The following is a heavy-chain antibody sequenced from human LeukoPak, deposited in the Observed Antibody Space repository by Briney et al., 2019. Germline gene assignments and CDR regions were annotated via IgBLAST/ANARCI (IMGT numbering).Heavy chain of an antibody. CDR2: VSSGFHV. D-gene: IGHD5-18*01. J-gene: IGHJ4*02. CDR3: VREARGYHYTYFDY. Sequence: GGSLRLSCTASGFTLGSHDMHWVRQIPGQGLEWVAAVSSGFHVFFADSVQGRLTVSREDARNSLYLQMSSLRAGDTAVYYCVREARGYHYTYFDYWGQGTLVTVS. CDR1: GFTLGSHD. V-gene: IGHV3-13*01.